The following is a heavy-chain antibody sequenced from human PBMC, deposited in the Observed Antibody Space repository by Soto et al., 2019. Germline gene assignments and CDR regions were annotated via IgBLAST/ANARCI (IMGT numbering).Heavy chain of an antibody. D-gene: IGHD3-3*01. CDR3: TTEPHYDFWSGYYGNDAFDI. V-gene: IGHV3-15*07. Sequence: MHWVRQAPGKGLEWVGRIKSKTDGGTTDYAAPVKGRFTISRDDSKNTLYLQMNSLKTEDTAVYYCTTEPHYDFWSGYYGNDAFDIWGQGTMVTVSS. CDR2: IKSKTDGGTT. J-gene: IGHJ3*02.